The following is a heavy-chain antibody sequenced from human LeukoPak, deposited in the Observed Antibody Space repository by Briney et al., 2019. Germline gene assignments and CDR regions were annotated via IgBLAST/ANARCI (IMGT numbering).Heavy chain of an antibody. J-gene: IGHJ6*02. Sequence: ASVKVSCKASGYTFTSYGISWVRQPPGQGLEWMGWISAYNGNTNYAQKLQGRVTMTTDTSTSTAYMELRSLRSDDTAVYYCARERVRYDILTGYSPYGMDVWGQGTTVTVSS. V-gene: IGHV1-18*01. CDR3: ARERVRYDILTGYSPYGMDV. CDR2: ISAYNGNT. CDR1: GYTFTSYG. D-gene: IGHD3-9*01.